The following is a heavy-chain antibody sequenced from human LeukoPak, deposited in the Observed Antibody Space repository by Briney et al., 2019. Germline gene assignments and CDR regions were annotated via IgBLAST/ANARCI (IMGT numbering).Heavy chain of an antibody. Sequence: VASVKVSCKASGGTFSSYAISWVRRAPGQGLEWMGGITPIFGTANYAQKFQGRVTITADESTSTAYMELSSLRSEDTAVYYCARGPIPYYYGMDVWGQGTTVTVSS. CDR2: ITPIFGTA. CDR1: GGTFSSYA. CDR3: ARGPIPYYYGMDV. V-gene: IGHV1-69*13. J-gene: IGHJ6*02.